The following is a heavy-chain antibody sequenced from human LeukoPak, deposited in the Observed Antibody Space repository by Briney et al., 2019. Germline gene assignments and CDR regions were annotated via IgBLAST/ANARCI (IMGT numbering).Heavy chain of an antibody. J-gene: IGHJ6*03. CDR1: GFTFSSDG. D-gene: IGHD5-18*01. Sequence: PGGSLRLSCAASGFTFSSDGMSWVRQAPGKGLEWVSCISSSSSYIYYADSVKGRFTTSRDNAKNSLYLQMNSLRAEDTALYYCARVNDVDTAMVTLYYYYYMDVWGKGTTVTVSS. V-gene: IGHV3-21*04. CDR2: ISSSSSYI. CDR3: ARVNDVDTAMVTLYYYYYMDV.